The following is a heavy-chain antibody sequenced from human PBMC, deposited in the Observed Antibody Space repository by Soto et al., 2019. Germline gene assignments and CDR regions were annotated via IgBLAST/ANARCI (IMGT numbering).Heavy chain of an antibody. V-gene: IGHV4-59*01. Sequence: SETLSLTCTASGGSISSYYWSWIRQPPGKGLEWIGYIYFRGTTNYNPSLKSRVTISADTSKNQFSLKLNSVTAADTAVYYCARMNYYDTSGYPFDYWGQGMMVTVSS. CDR2: IYFRGTT. J-gene: IGHJ4*02. D-gene: IGHD3-22*01. CDR3: ARMNYYDTSGYPFDY. CDR1: GGSISSYY.